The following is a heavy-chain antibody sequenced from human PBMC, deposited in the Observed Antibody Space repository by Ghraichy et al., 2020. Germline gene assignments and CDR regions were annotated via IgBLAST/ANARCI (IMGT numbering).Heavy chain of an antibody. V-gene: IGHV4-34*01. CDR3: ARADCSSTSCYGGYYYYGMDV. J-gene: IGHJ6*02. CDR1: GGSFSGYY. D-gene: IGHD2-2*01. CDR2: INHSGSN. Sequence: SETLSLTCAVYGGSFSGYYWSWIRQPPGKGLEWIGEINHSGSNNYNPYLKSRVTISVETYKNQFSLKLSSVTAADKAVYYCARADCSSTSCYGGYYYYGMDVWGQGTTVTVSS.